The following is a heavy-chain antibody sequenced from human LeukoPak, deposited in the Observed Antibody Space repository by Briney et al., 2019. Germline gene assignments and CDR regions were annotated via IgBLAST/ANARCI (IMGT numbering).Heavy chain of an antibody. J-gene: IGHJ3*02. Sequence: GGSLRFSCAASGFTFRTYGMSWVRQAPGKGLEWVSAIGSGGTTYYTDSVKGRFTISRDNSKTTLYLQMSSLRAEDTAVYYCAKRDTTMAKGAFDIWGQGTTVTVSS. CDR2: IGSGGTT. D-gene: IGHD5-18*01. CDR3: AKRDTTMAKGAFDI. CDR1: GFTFRTYG. V-gene: IGHV3-23*01.